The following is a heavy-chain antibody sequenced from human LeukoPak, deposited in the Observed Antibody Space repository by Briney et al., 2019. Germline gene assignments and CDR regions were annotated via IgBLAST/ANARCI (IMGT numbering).Heavy chain of an antibody. CDR1: GYTFTGYY. D-gene: IGHD3-3*01. J-gene: IGHJ4*02. V-gene: IGHV1-2*02. CDR3: ARNTVLRFLEWLETFDY. Sequence: VSVKVSCKASGYTFTGYYMHWVRQAPGQGLEWMGWINPNSGGTNYAQKFQGRVTMTRDTSISTAYMELSRLRSDDTAVYYCARNTVLRFLEWLETFDYWGQGTLVTVSS. CDR2: INPNSGGT.